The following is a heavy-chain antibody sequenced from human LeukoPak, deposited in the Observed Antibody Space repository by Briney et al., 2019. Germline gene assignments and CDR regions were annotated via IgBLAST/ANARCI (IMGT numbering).Heavy chain of an antibody. CDR3: ALAGYGSSWYAY. J-gene: IGHJ4*02. CDR2: ISSSSTYI. D-gene: IGHD6-13*01. Sequence: GGSLRLSCAASGFTFSSHSMNWVRQAPGKGLEWVSSISSSSTYIYYADSVKGRFTISRDNAKNSLFLQMNSLRAEDTAVYFCALAGYGSSWYAYWGQGTLVTVSS. V-gene: IGHV3-21*01. CDR1: GFTFSSHS.